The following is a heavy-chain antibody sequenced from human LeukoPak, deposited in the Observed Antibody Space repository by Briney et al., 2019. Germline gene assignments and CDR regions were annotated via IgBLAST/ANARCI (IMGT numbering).Heavy chain of an antibody. CDR2: IYYSGST. CDR1: GGSISSYY. J-gene: IGHJ3*02. Sequence: SETLSLTCTVSGGSISSYYWSWIRQPPGKGLEWIGYIYYSGSTNYNPSLKSRVTISVDTSKNQFSLKLSSVTAADTAVYYCASLSPYYYDSSGYSRHDAFDIWGQGTMVTVSS. CDR3: ASLSPYYYDSSGYSRHDAFDI. D-gene: IGHD3-22*01. V-gene: IGHV4-59*12.